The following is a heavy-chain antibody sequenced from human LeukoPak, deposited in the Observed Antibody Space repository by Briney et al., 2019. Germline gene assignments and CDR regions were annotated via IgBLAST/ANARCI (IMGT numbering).Heavy chain of an antibody. D-gene: IGHD5-12*01. Sequence: GGSLRLSCAASGFTFSSYSMNWVRQAPGKGLEWVSSISSSSYIYYADSVKGRFTISRDNAKNSLYLQMNSLRAEDTAVYYCASTYSGYDLGDYWGQGTLVTVSS. J-gene: IGHJ4*02. CDR2: ISSSSYI. V-gene: IGHV3-21*01. CDR1: GFTFSSYS. CDR3: ASTYSGYDLGDY.